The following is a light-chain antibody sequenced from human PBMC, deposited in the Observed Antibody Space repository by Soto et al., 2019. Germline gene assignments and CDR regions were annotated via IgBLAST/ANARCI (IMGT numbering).Light chain of an antibody. CDR2: AAS. CDR3: QKYNGAPRT. CDR1: QGISNH. V-gene: IGKV1-27*01. J-gene: IGKJ1*01. Sequence: DLQMTQSPSSLSASVGDRVTITCRASQGISNHVAWYQQKPGKVPKLLIYAASTLQSGVPPRFSGSGSGTDFTLTISSLQPEDVATYYCQKYNGAPRTFGQGTKVEFK.